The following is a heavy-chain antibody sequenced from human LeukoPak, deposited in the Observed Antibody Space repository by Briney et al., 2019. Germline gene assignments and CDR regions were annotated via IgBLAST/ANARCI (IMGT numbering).Heavy chain of an antibody. D-gene: IGHD1-1*01. Sequence: ASVKVSCKASGYTFTSYYMHWVRQAPGQGLEWMGIINPSGGSTSYAQKFQGRVTMTRDTSTSTVYMELSSLRSEDTAVYYCARRREGTTGTTSTLYFDYWGQGTLVTVSS. CDR2: INPSGGST. J-gene: IGHJ4*02. CDR1: GYTFTSYY. CDR3: ARRREGTTGTTSTLYFDY. V-gene: IGHV1-46*01.